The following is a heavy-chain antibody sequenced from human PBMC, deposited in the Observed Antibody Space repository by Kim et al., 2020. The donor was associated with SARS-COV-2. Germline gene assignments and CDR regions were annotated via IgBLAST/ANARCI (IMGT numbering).Heavy chain of an antibody. CDR1: GFTFSSYG. V-gene: IGHV3-33*01. J-gene: IGHJ4*02. CDR3: AREGLDYDSSGYYYLSFDY. D-gene: IGHD3-22*01. CDR2: IWYDGSNK. Sequence: GGSLRLSCAASGFTFSSYGMHWVRQAPGKGLEWVAVIWYDGSNKYYADSVKGRFTISRDNSKNTLYLQMNSLRAEDTAVYYCAREGLDYDSSGYYYLSFDYWGQGTLVTVSS.